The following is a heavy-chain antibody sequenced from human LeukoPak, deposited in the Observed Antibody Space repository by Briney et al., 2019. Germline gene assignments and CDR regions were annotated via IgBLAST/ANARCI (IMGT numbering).Heavy chain of an antibody. D-gene: IGHD3-22*01. CDR2: ISGSGGST. V-gene: IGHV3-23*01. J-gene: IGHJ4*02. CDR1: GFTFSSYA. Sequence: GGSLRLSCAASGFTFSSYAMSWVRQAPGKGLEWASAISGSGGSTYYADSVKGRFTISRDNSKNTLYLQMNSLRAEDTAVYYCAKDSTYYYDSSGYPYYDYWGQGTLVTVSS. CDR3: AKDSTYYYDSSGYPYYDY.